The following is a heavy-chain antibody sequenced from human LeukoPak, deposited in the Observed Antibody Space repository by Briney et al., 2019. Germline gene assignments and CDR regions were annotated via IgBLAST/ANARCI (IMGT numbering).Heavy chain of an antibody. D-gene: IGHD3-22*01. CDR1: GGSIKRDY. CDR3: ARAYYYDSSGYDDAFDI. CDR2: IHYSGAT. V-gene: IGHV4-4*07. J-gene: IGHJ3*02. Sequence: SETLSLTCTVSGGSIKRDYWNWVRQPAGEGLEWIGRIHYSGATNDNPSLRSRVTTSVDTSKNQFSLKLSSVTAADTAVYYCARAYYYDSSGYDDAFDIWGQGTMVTVSS.